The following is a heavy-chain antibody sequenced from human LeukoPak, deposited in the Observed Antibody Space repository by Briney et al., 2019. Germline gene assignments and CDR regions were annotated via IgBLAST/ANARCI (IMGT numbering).Heavy chain of an antibody. CDR2: IYYSGST. D-gene: IGHD2-21*02. J-gene: IGHJ4*02. CDR3: ASSRCGGDCPAY. Sequence: SETLSLTCTVSGGSISSSSYFWGWIRQPPGKGLEWIGNIYYSGSTYYNPSLKSRVTISVDTSKNQFSLKLSPVTAADTAVYYCASSRCGGDCPAYWGQGTLVTVSS. V-gene: IGHV4-39*01. CDR1: GGSISSSSYF.